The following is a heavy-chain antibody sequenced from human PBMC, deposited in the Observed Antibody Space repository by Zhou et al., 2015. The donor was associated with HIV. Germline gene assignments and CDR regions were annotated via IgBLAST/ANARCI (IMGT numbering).Heavy chain of an antibody. V-gene: IGHV3-23*04. J-gene: IGHJ4*02. D-gene: IGHD5-24*01. CDR3: AKTQLLELPEGFDY. Sequence: EVQLVESGGGLVKPGRSLRLSCTTSGFTFGDYAMSWFRQGPGKGLEWVSTISASDDTHYADSVKGRFTVSRDNSKNTLYLQMNSLRAEDTAVYYCAKTQLLELPEGFDYWGQGTLVIVSS. CDR2: ISASDDT. CDR1: GFTFGDYA.